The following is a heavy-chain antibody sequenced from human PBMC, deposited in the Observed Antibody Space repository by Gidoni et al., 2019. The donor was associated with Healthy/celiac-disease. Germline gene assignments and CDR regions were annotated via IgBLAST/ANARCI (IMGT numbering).Heavy chain of an antibody. CDR2: IIPIFGTA. Sequence: QVQLVQSGAEVKTPGSSVTVSCKASGGTFSSYAISWVRQAPGQGLEWRGGIIPIFGTANSAQKFQGRVTITADEATSTAYMELSSWRSEDTAGYYCARERGVRGVHDAFDIWGQGTMVTVSS. CDR3: ARERGVRGVHDAFDI. D-gene: IGHD3-10*01. V-gene: IGHV1-69*01. J-gene: IGHJ3*02. CDR1: GGTFSSYA.